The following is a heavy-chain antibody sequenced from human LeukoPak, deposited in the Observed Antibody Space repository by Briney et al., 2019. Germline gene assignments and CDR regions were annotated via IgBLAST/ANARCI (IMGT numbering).Heavy chain of an antibody. V-gene: IGHV4-59*08. D-gene: IGHD6-19*01. Sequence: SETLSLTCTVSGGSISSYYWSWVRQPPGKGLAGIGYIYYSGSTNYNPSLKSRVIISVDTSKNQFPLKLSSVTAADTAVYYRARATSGYSSGWYNWFDPWGQGTLVTVSS. CDR1: GGSISSYY. J-gene: IGHJ5*02. CDR2: IYYSGST. CDR3: ARATSGYSSGWYNWFDP.